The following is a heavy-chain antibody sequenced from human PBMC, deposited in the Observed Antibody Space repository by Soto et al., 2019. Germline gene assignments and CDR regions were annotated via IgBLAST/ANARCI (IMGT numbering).Heavy chain of an antibody. CDR1: AFSFNSYA. V-gene: IGHV3-23*01. J-gene: IGHJ4*02. D-gene: IGHD5-12*01. CDR3: AKGSLEYSASVDN. CDR2: ISARGGSS. Sequence: EVHLLESGGGLVQPGGSLRLSCAASAFSFNSYAMVWVRQAPGKGLEWVSVISARGGSSYFADSVKGRFTISRDNSKNVLSLEMNSLRAEDTAIYFCAKGSLEYSASVDNWGQGTLVLVSS.